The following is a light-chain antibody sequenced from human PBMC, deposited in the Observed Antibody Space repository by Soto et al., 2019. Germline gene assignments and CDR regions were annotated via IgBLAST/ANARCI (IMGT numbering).Light chain of an antibody. CDR1: QSISNS. CDR3: QQYASFWT. Sequence: DIHMTQSPSTLSASVGDRVTITCRATQSISNSLAWYQQKPGKAPKLLIYKASSLESGVPSRFSGSGSGTEFTLTITSLQPDDFATYYCQQYASFWTFGQGTKVEIK. CDR2: KAS. V-gene: IGKV1-5*03. J-gene: IGKJ1*01.